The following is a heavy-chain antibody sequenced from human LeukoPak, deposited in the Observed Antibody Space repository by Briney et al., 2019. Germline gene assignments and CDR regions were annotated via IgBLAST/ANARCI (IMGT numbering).Heavy chain of an antibody. CDR3: ARDPAYGALDY. CDR2: INQDGNTK. V-gene: IGHV3-7*01. D-gene: IGHD4-17*01. J-gene: IGHJ4*02. Sequence: SGGSLRLSCAAPGFTFSDSWMTWVRQAPGRGLEWVAEINQDGNTKSYMDSVEGRFTISRDNARNSMYLQMSSLRAEDTAVYYCARDPAYGALDYWGQGTLVTVSS. CDR1: GFTFSDSW.